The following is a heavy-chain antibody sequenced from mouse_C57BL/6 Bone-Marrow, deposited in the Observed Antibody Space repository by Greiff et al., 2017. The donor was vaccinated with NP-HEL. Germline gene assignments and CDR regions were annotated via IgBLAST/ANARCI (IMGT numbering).Heavy chain of an antibody. CDR2: ISGGGGNT. CDR3: ARQEGYYDYDDAMDY. Sequence: EVQRVESGGGLVKPGGSLKLSCAASGFTFSSYTMSWVRQTPEKRLEWVATISGGGGNTYYPDSVKGRFTISRDNAKNTLYRQMSSLRSEDTALYYCARQEGYYDYDDAMDYWGQGTSVTVSS. D-gene: IGHD2-4*01. V-gene: IGHV5-9*01. J-gene: IGHJ4*01. CDR1: GFTFSSYT.